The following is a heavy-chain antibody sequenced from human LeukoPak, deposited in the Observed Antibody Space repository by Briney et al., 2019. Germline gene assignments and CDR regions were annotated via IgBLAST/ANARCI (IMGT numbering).Heavy chain of an antibody. J-gene: IGHJ6*02. Sequence: SETLSLTCTVSGGSISGYYWGWIRQPPGKGLEWIGSIYYSGSTYYNPSLKSRVTISVDTSKNQFSLKLSSVTAADTAVYYCARHYGSGSYYYYYYGMDVWGQGTTVTVSS. CDR2: IYYSGST. D-gene: IGHD3-10*01. CDR1: GGSISGYY. CDR3: ARHYGSGSYYYYYYGMDV. V-gene: IGHV4-39*01.